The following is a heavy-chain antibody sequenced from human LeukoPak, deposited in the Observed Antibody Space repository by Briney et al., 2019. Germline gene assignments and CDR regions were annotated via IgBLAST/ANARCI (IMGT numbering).Heavy chain of an antibody. CDR3: ARDKISSGWYRGFDL. D-gene: IGHD6-19*01. Sequence: GGSLRVSCAASGFTLSTNYTSWVRQAPGKGLEWVSVIYSGGSTYYADSVKGRFTISRDISKNTLYLQMNSLRAEDTAVYYCARDKISSGWYRGFDLWGQGTLVTVSS. J-gene: IGHJ4*02. CDR2: IYSGGST. V-gene: IGHV3-53*01. CDR1: GFTLSTNY.